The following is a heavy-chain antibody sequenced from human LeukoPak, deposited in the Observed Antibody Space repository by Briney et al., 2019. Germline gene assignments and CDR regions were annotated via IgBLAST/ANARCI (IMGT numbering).Heavy chain of an antibody. Sequence: SETLSLTCTVSGGSISSGSYYWSWIRQPPGKGLEWIGYIYYSGSTNYNPSLKSRVTISVDTSKNQFSLKLSSVTAADTAVYYCASLYSSSWYGEIDYWGQGTLVTVSS. CDR1: GGSISSGSYY. CDR2: IYYSGST. V-gene: IGHV4-61*01. D-gene: IGHD6-13*01. CDR3: ASLYSSSWYGEIDY. J-gene: IGHJ4*02.